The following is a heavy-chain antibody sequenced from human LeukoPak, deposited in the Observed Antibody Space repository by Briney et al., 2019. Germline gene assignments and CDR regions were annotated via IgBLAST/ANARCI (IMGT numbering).Heavy chain of an antibody. CDR1: GFTFDDYA. D-gene: IGHD6-19*01. J-gene: IGHJ4*02. V-gene: IGHV3-9*03. CDR3: AKGGSSGWYDY. Sequence: SGRSLRLSCAASGFTFDDYAMHWVRQAPGKGLEWVSGISWNSGSIGYADSVKGRFTISRDNAKNSLHLQMNSLRAEDMALYYCAKGGSSGWYDYWGQGTLVTVSS. CDR2: ISWNSGSI.